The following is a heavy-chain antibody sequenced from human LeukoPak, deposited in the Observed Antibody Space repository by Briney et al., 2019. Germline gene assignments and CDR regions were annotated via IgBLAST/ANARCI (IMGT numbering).Heavy chain of an antibody. CDR3: AKDSRVGGDYVDY. D-gene: IGHD2-2*01. CDR2: ISGSGGST. V-gene: IGHV3-23*01. J-gene: IGHJ4*02. Sequence: GGSLRLSCAASGFTFSSYAMSWVRQAPGKGLEWVSAISGSGGSTYYADSVKGGFTISRDNSKNTLYLQMNSPIAEDTAVYYCAKDSRVGGDYVDYWGQGTLVTVSS. CDR1: GFTFSSYA.